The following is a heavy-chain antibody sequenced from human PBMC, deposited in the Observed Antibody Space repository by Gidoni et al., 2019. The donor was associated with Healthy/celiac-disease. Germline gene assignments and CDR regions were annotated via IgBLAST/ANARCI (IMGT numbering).Heavy chain of an antibody. CDR2: IIPILGIA. CDR3: ARGGYDSSGADY. J-gene: IGHJ4*02. D-gene: IGHD3-22*01. CDR1: GGTFSSYA. V-gene: IGHV1-69*04. Sequence: QVQLVHSGAEVKKPGSSVKVSCKASGGTFSSYAISWVRQAPGQGLEWMGRIIPILGIANYAQKFQGRVTITADKSTSTAYMELSSLRSEDTAVYYCARGGYDSSGADYWGQGTLVTVSS.